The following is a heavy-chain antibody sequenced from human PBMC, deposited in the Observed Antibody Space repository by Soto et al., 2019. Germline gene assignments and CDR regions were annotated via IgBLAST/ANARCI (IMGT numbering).Heavy chain of an antibody. J-gene: IGHJ4*02. Sequence: SETLSLTCTVSGGSISSYYWSWIRQPPGKGLEWIGYIYYSGSTNYNPSLKSRVTISVDTSKNQFSLKLSSVTAADTAVYYCARRGDGYNFDYWGQGTLVTVSS. V-gene: IGHV4-59*08. D-gene: IGHD5-12*01. CDR2: IYYSGST. CDR1: GGSISSYY. CDR3: ARRGDGYNFDY.